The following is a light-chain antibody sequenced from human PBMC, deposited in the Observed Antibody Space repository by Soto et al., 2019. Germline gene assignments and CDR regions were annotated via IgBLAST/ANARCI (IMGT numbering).Light chain of an antibody. J-gene: IGLJ1*01. CDR3: AASDDSLNGQV. V-gene: IGLV1-44*01. CDR1: SSNIGTSS. CDR2: TTN. Sequence: QSVLTQPHSASGTPGQRVTISCSGSSSNIGTSSVHWFQQLTVTSPKLLISTTNQRPSGVPERFSGSKSGTSGSLAISGLQSEDDADYYCAASDDSLNGQVFGTGTKLTVL.